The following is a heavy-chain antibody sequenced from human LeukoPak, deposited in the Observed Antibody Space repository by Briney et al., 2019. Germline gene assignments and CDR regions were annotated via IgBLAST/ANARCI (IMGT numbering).Heavy chain of an antibody. D-gene: IGHD3-16*01. Sequence: ASVKVSCTASGYTFTSYYMHWVRQAPGQGLEWMGIINPSGGSTSYAQKFQGRVTMTRDTSTSTVYMELSSLRSEDTAVYYCARTRSGGDDAFDIWGQGTMVTVSS. CDR1: GYTFTSYY. CDR2: INPSGGST. CDR3: ARTRSGGDDAFDI. V-gene: IGHV1-46*01. J-gene: IGHJ3*02.